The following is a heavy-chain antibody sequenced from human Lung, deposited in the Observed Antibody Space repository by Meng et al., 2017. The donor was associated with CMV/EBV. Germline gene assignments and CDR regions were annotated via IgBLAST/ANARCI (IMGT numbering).Heavy chain of an antibody. CDR2: LYPADSDT. CDR3: ARGSSGSYWYFDL. Sequence: GEXXTISCKGSGYTFSHEWIGWVRQTPGKGLDWMGILYPADSDTRYSPSFQGRITISADMSTSTAYLQWTSLKASDIGIYYCARGSSGSYWYFDLWGRGTLVTVSS. V-gene: IGHV5-51*01. D-gene: IGHD3-10*01. CDR1: GYTFSHEW. J-gene: IGHJ2*01.